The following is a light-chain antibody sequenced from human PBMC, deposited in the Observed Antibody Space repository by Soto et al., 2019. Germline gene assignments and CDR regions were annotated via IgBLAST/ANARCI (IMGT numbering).Light chain of an antibody. CDR2: GAS. V-gene: IGKV3-20*01. CDR1: QSVRNSY. Sequence: EIVLTQSPGTLSLSPGERATLSCRASQSVRNSYLAWYQQKPGQAPRLLMSGASSRYTGIPDRFSGNGSGTDFTRTISRLEPEDFAVYYCQQYGNSPQITFGQGTRLEIK. J-gene: IGKJ5*01. CDR3: QQYGNSPQIT.